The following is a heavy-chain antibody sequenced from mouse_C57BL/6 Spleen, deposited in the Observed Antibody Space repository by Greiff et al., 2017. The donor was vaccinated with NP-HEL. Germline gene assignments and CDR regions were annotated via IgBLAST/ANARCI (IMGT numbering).Heavy chain of an antibody. J-gene: IGHJ4*01. D-gene: IGHD2-3*01. Sequence: QVQLQQSGPGLVQPSQSLSITCTVSGFSLTSYGVHWVRQSPEKGLEWLGVIWSGGSTDYNAAFISRLSISKDNSKSQVFFKMNRLQADDTAIYYCATFPDGYYEAMDYWGQGTSVTVSS. CDR2: IWSGGST. CDR3: ATFPDGYYEAMDY. CDR1: GFSLTSYG. V-gene: IGHV2-2*01.